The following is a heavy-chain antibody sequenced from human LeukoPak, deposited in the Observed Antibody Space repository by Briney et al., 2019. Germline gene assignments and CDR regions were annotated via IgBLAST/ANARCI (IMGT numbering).Heavy chain of an antibody. J-gene: IGHJ5*02. V-gene: IGHV1-46*01. D-gene: IGHD3-16*01. CDR1: GYTFTSYY. Sequence: HGASVKVSCKASGYTFTSYYTHWVRQAPGQGLEWMGIINPSGGSTSYAQKFQGRVTMTRDTSTSTVYMELSSPRSEDTAVYYCAREVRGRFDPWGQGTLFTVSS. CDR2: INPSGGST. CDR3: AREVRGRFDP.